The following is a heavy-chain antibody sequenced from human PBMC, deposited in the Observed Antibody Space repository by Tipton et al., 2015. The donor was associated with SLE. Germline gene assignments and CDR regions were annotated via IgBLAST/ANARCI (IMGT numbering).Heavy chain of an antibody. D-gene: IGHD3/OR15-3a*01. V-gene: IGHV4-59*08. CDR1: GGSISSSH. CDR2: IYYSGST. CDR3: ARHAGLDYYFDY. Sequence: TLSLTCTVSGGSISSSHWSWIRQPPGKGLEWIGYIYYSGSTTYNPSLKSRVTISVDTSKNQFSLKLSSVTAADTAFYYCARHAGLDYYFDYWGQGTLVTVSS. J-gene: IGHJ4*02.